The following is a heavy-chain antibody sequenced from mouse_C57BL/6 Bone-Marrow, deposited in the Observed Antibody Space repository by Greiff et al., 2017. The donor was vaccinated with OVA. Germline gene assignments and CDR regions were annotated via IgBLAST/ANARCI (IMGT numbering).Heavy chain of an antibody. V-gene: IGHV6-3*01. D-gene: IGHD1-1*01. J-gene: IGHJ1*03. CDR2: IRLKSDNYAT. CDR1: GFTFSNYW. Sequence: EVQLQESGGGLVQPGGSMKLSCVASGFTFSNYWMNWVRQSPEKGLEWVAQIRLKSDNYATHYAESVKGRFTISRDDSKSSVYLQMNNLRAEDTGIYYCTAITTGGYFDVWGTGTTVTVSS. CDR3: TAITTGGYFDV.